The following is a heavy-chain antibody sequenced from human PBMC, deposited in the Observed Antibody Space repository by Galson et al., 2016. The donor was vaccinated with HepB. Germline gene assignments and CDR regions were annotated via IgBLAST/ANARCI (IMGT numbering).Heavy chain of an antibody. CDR3: ARDRVSVADTDYYYGMDV. J-gene: IGHJ6*02. CDR2: INAGNGNT. CDR1: GYTFTSYA. D-gene: IGHD6-19*01. V-gene: IGHV1-3*01. Sequence: SVKVSCKASGYTFTSYAMHWVRQAPGQRLEWMGWINAGNGNTKYSQKFQGRVTMTRDTSASTAYMELSSLRSEDTAVYYCARDRVSVADTDYYYGMDVWGQGTTVTVSS.